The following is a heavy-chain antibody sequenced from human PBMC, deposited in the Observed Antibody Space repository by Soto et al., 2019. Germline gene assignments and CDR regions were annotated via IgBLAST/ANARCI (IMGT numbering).Heavy chain of an antibody. J-gene: IGHJ4*02. V-gene: IGHV4-34*01. D-gene: IGHD3-9*01. Sequence: PSETLSLTCAVDGGSFSGYYWSWIRQPPGKGLEWIGEINHSGSTNYNPSLKSRVTISVDTSKNQFSLKLSSVTAADTAVYYCARGYYDILTGYYNRRSWFDYWGQGTQVTVSS. CDR1: GGSFSGYY. CDR3: ARGYYDILTGYYNRRSWFDY. CDR2: INHSGST.